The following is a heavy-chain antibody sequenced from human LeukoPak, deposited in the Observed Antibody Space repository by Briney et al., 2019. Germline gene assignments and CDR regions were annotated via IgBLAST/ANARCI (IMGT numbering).Heavy chain of an antibody. CDR1: GFDFSTYS. D-gene: IGHD6-19*01. Sequence: GSLRLSCAASGFDFSTYSIDWVRQAPGKGLEWVSYISSSSNIYHADSVKGRFTISRDNAKNSLHLQMNSLRAEDTAVYYCARVGRSGWTVDYWGQGTLVTVSS. CDR2: ISSSSNI. J-gene: IGHJ4*02. V-gene: IGHV3-48*04. CDR3: ARVGRSGWTVDY.